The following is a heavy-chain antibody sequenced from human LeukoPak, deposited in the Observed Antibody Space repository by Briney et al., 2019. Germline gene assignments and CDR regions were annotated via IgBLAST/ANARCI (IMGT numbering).Heavy chain of an antibody. CDR2: NNPNSGGT. Sequence: ASVKVSCKASGYTFTGYYMHWVRQAPGQGLEWMGRNNPNSGGTNYAQKFQGRVTMTRDTSISTAYMELSRLRSDDTAVYYCARGGIMITFGGVTGYYYYYMDVWGKGTTVTVSS. J-gene: IGHJ6*03. V-gene: IGHV1-2*06. CDR3: ARGGIMITFGGVTGYYYYYMDV. CDR1: GYTFTGYY. D-gene: IGHD3-16*01.